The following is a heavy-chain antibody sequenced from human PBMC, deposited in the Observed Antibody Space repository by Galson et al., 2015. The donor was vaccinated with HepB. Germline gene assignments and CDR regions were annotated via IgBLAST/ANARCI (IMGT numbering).Heavy chain of an antibody. CDR3: VKDGRAYCSGGSCYHRGAFDI. D-gene: IGHD2-15*01. Sequence: SLRLSCAASGFTFSSYAMHWVRQAPGKGLEYVSAISSNGVSTYYADSVKGRFTISRDNSKNTLYLQMSSLRAEDTAVYYCVKDGRAYCSGGSCYHRGAFDIWGQGTMVTVSS. CDR1: GFTFSSYA. CDR2: ISSNGVST. V-gene: IGHV3-64D*09. J-gene: IGHJ3*02.